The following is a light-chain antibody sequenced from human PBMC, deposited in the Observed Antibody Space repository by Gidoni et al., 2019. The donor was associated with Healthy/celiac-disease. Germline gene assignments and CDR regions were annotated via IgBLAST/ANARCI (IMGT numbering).Light chain of an antibody. Sequence: SYELPQPPSVSVSPGQTARITCSGDALPKQYAYWYQQTPGQAPVLVIYKDSERPSGIPERFSGSSSGTTVTLTISGVQAEDEADYYCQSADSSGTWVFGGGTKLTVL. V-gene: IGLV3-25*03. CDR1: ALPKQY. J-gene: IGLJ2*01. CDR2: KDS. CDR3: QSADSSGTWV.